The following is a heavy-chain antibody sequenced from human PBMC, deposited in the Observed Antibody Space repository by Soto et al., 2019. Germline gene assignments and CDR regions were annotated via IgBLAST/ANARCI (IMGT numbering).Heavy chain of an antibody. CDR1: GGSITSSDFY. CDR3: VKRSPGTMLDN. Sequence: SETLSLTSTVSGGSITSSDFYWGWVRQPPGKGLEWIGTLYSGGSAYYNASLKSRVAMSVDTSKNQFSLKVTSVTAADTAVYYCVKRSPGTMLDNWGQGTLVTVSS. CDR2: LYSGGSA. J-gene: IGHJ4*02. V-gene: IGHV4-39*01.